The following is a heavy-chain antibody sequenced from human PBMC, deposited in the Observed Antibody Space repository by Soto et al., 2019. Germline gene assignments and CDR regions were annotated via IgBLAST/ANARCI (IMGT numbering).Heavy chain of an antibody. V-gene: IGHV3-21*01. CDR2: ISSSTTYI. CDR3: ARETESENWNDGIMDV. CDR1: GFTFSSYT. Sequence: EVQLVESGGGLVKPGGSLRLSCAASGFTFSSYTMNWVRQAPGKGLEWVSSISSSTTYIYYADSVTGRFTISRDNAKNSLYLKMNSLGAGDTAVYYCARETESENWNDGIMDVWGQGTTVTVSS. D-gene: IGHD1-1*01. J-gene: IGHJ6*02.